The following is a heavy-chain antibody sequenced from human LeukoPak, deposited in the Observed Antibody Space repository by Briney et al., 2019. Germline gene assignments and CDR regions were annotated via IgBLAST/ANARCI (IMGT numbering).Heavy chain of an antibody. CDR3: ATSSGWSDY. Sequence: GGSLRLSCAASGFTFSSYSMNWVRQAPGKRLEWVSSISSSSSYIYYADSVKGRFTISRDNAKDSLYLQMNSLRAEDTAVYYCATSSGWSDYWGQGTLVTVSS. D-gene: IGHD6-19*01. J-gene: IGHJ4*02. CDR2: ISSSSSYI. CDR1: GFTFSSYS. V-gene: IGHV3-21*01.